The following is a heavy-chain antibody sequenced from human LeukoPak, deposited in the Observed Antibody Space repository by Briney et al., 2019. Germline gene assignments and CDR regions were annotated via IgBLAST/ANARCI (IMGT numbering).Heavy chain of an antibody. Sequence: GGSLRLSCAASEFTSSLYAMNWVRQAPGKGLAWVSYINDVSGDIHYADSVRGRFTISRDNAKNTLYLQMNSLRAEDTAVYYCARDTFQPGRIDCWGQGTLVIVSS. CDR2: INDVSGDI. CDR3: ARDTFQPGRIDC. CDR1: EFTSSLYA. V-gene: IGHV3-21*05. J-gene: IGHJ4*02. D-gene: IGHD1-14*01.